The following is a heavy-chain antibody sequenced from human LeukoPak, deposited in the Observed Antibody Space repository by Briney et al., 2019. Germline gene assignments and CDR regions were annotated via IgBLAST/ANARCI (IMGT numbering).Heavy chain of an antibody. J-gene: IGHJ4*02. D-gene: IGHD3-3*01. CDR3: ARLTISGYYNPSAFDY. V-gene: IGHV4-4*07. Sequence: SETLSLTCTVSGGSISSYYWSWIRQPAGKGLEWIGRIYTSGSTNYNPSLKSRVTMSVDTSKNQFSLKLSSVTAADTAVYYCARLTISGYYNPSAFDYWGQGTLVTVSS. CDR1: GGSISSYY. CDR2: IYTSGST.